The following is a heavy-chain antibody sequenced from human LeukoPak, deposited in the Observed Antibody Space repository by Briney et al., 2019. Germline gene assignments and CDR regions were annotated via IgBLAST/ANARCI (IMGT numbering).Heavy chain of an antibody. CDR2: IIPIFGTA. D-gene: IGHD3-22*01. CDR3: ARAASYYYDSSGD. V-gene: IGHV1-69*05. Sequence: SVKVSCKASGGAFSSYAISWVRQAPGQGLEWMGRIIPIFGTANYAQKFQGRVTITTDESTSTAYMERRSLRAEDTDEYDSARAASYYYDSSGDWGQGTLVTVSS. CDR1: GGAFSSYA. J-gene: IGHJ4*02.